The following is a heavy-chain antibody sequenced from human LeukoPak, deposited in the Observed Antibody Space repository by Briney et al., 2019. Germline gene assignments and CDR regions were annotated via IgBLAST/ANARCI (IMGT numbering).Heavy chain of an antibody. V-gene: IGHV1-8*01. J-gene: IGHJ6*02. CDR3: ARDGYSSGWYSYYYYYYGMDV. D-gene: IGHD6-19*01. CDR2: MNPNSGNT. Sequence: ASVKVSCTASGYTFTSYDINWVRQATGQGLEWMGWMNPNSGNTGYAQKFQGRVTMTRNTSISTAYMELSSLRSEDTAVYCCARDGYSSGWYSYYYYYYGMDVWGQGTTVTVSS. CDR1: GYTFTSYD.